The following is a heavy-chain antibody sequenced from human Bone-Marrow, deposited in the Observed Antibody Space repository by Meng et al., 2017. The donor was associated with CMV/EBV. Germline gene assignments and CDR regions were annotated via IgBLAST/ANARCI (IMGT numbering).Heavy chain of an antibody. CDR3: TRGGVSGCTTSALDF. D-gene: IGHD3-16*01. J-gene: IGHJ4*02. Sequence: GESLKISCAASGFTFNNYDLSWVRQVPGKGLEWVAGINWDGGSTAYADSAKGRFTISRDNAKGSLYLQMTSLGAEDTALYYCTRGGVSGCTTSALDFWGQGTLVTVSS. CDR1: GFTFNNYD. CDR2: INWDGGST. V-gene: IGHV3-20*04.